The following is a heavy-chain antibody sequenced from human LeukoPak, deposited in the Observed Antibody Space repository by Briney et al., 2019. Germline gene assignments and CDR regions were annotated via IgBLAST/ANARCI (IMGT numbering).Heavy chain of an antibody. V-gene: IGHV4-59*08. CDR3: ARHMTVTYDAFDM. D-gene: IGHD3-22*01. Sequence: SETLSLTCTVSGDSINSDYWSWIRQPPGKGLEWIGFIYYSGSTNYNPSLKSRVTISVDTSKNQFSLKLNSVTAADTAVYYCARHMTVTYDAFDMWGQGTMVTVSS. J-gene: IGHJ3*02. CDR2: IYYSGST. CDR1: GDSINSDY.